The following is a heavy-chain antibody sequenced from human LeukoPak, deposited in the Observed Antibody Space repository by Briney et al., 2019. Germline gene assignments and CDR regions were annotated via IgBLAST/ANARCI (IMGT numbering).Heavy chain of an antibody. V-gene: IGHV3-23*01. D-gene: IGHD5-18*01. CDR2: ISGSGGST. J-gene: IGHJ6*03. Sequence: GGSLRLSCAASGFTFSSYAMSWVRQAPGKGLEWVSAISGSGGSTYYADSVKGRFTISRGNSKNTLYLQMNSLRAEDTAVYYCAGKNRGYSYGRDYYYYYMDVWGKGTTVTVSS. CDR1: GFTFSSYA. CDR3: AGKNRGYSYGRDYYYYYMDV.